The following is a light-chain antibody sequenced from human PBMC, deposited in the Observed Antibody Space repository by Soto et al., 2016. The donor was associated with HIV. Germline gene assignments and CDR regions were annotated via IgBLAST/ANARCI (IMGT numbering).Light chain of an antibody. CDR2: DDS. CDR3: QVWDSSSDHWV. V-gene: IGLV3-21*03. CDR1: NIGSKS. J-gene: IGLJ3*02. Sequence: SYELTQPPSVSVAPGKTARFTCGGNNIGSKSVHWYQQKPGQAPVLVVYDDSDRFSGIPERFSGSNSGNTATLTISRVEAGDEAGYYCQVWDSSSDHWVFGGGTKLTVL.